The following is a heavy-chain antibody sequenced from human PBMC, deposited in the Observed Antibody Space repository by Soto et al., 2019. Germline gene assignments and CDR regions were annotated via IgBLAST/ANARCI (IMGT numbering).Heavy chain of an antibody. CDR3: ARSVEGHFDY. CDR1: GFKFNIYS. Sequence: EVQLVESGGGLVRPGESLRLSCAASGFKFNIYSMNWIRQAPGKGLEWVSYITSDTLTIRYADSVRGRCIISRDNAGNSVFLQMNSLRDEATATYYCARSVEGHFDYWGQGALVTVSS. D-gene: IGHD6-19*01. V-gene: IGHV3-48*02. CDR2: ITSDTLTI. J-gene: IGHJ4*02.